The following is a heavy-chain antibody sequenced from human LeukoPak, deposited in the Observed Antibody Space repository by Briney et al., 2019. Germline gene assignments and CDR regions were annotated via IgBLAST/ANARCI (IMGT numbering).Heavy chain of an antibody. CDR2: ISGGGGSA. J-gene: IGHJ6*02. D-gene: IGHD2-2*01. V-gene: IGHV3-23*01. Sequence: GGSLRLSCEASGFTLSSYVMGWVRQAPGQGLEWVSLISGGGGSAYYADSVKGRFTVSRDNSKNTLYMELNSLRVEDTAVYYCARGDCSSSSCSGFYGMDVWGQGTTVTVSS. CDR3: ARGDCSSSSCSGFYGMDV. CDR1: GFTLSSYV.